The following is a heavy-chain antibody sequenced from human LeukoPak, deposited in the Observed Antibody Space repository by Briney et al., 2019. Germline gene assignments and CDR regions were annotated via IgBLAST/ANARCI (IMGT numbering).Heavy chain of an antibody. Sequence: PGGSLRLSCAASGFTLSSYSMNWIRQPPGKGMEWIGSIYYSGSTYYNPSLKSRVTISVDTSKNQFSLKLSSVTAADTAVYYCARDGGYCSGGSCYRPKPDAFDIWGQGTMVTVSS. CDR3: ARDGGYCSGGSCYRPKPDAFDI. CDR2: IYYSGST. CDR1: GFTLSSYS. D-gene: IGHD2-15*01. V-gene: IGHV4-39*07. J-gene: IGHJ3*02.